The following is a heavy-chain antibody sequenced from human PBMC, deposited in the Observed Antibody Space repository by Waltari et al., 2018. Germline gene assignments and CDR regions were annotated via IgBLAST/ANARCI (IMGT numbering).Heavy chain of an antibody. J-gene: IGHJ4*02. Sequence: QVQLVQSGAEVKKPGASVKVSCKASGYTFTSYGISWVRQAPGQGLEWMGWISAYNGNTNYAQKLQGRVTMTTDTSTSTAYMELRSPRSDDTAVYYCARSPVVVVAATVGIEFDYWGQGTLVTVSS. CDR3: ARSPVVVVAATVGIEFDY. CDR2: ISAYNGNT. CDR1: GYTFTSYG. D-gene: IGHD2-15*01. V-gene: IGHV1-18*01.